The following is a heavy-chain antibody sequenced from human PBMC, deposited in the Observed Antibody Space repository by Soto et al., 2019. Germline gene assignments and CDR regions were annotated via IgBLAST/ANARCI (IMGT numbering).Heavy chain of an antibody. CDR1: GFTFSSYA. CDR2: ISGSGVST. CDR3: AKDPPVGTADPSDAFDI. D-gene: IGHD1-7*01. J-gene: IGHJ3*02. Sequence: EVQLLESGGGLVQPGGSLRLSCAASGFTFSSYAMSWVRKAPGKGLEWVSAISGSGVSTYYADSVKGRFTISRDNSKNTLYLQMNSLRAEDTAVYYCAKDPPVGTADPSDAFDIWGQGTMVTVSS. V-gene: IGHV3-23*01.